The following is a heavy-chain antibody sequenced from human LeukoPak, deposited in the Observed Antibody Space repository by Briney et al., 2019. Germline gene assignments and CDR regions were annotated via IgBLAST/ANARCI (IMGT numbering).Heavy chain of an antibody. V-gene: IGHV4-39*07. CDR2: IYYSGST. CDR3: ARASIIAAAGNSYFDY. Sequence: PSETLSLTCTVSGGSISSSSYYWGWIRQPPGKGLEWIGSIYYSGSTYYNPSLKSRVTISVDTSKNQFSLKLSSVTAADTAVYYCARASIIAAAGNSYFDYWGQGTLDTVSS. D-gene: IGHD6-13*01. CDR1: GGSISSSSYY. J-gene: IGHJ4*02.